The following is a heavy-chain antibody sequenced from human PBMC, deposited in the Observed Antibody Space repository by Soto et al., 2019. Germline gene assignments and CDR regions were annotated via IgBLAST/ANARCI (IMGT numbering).Heavy chain of an antibody. CDR2: IWYDGSNK. V-gene: IGHV3-33*01. J-gene: IGHJ6*02. D-gene: IGHD6-6*01. Sequence: GGSLRLSCAASGFTFSSYGMHWVRQAPGKGLEWVAVIWYDGSNKYYADSVKGRFTISRDNSKNTLYLQMNSLRAEDTAVYYCAREHIAALQYYYYYYGMHDSCPAPTFTV. CDR3: AREHIAALQYYYYYYGMHD. CDR1: GFTFSSYG.